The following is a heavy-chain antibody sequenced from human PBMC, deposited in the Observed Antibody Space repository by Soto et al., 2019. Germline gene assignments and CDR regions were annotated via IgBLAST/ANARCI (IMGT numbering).Heavy chain of an antibody. V-gene: IGHV4-31*03. CDR2: IYYSGST. D-gene: IGHD1-1*01. CDR3: ARSRHWNGDYYYYYMDV. J-gene: IGHJ6*03. Sequence: QVQLQESGPGLVKPSQTLSLTCTVSGGSISSGGYYWSWIRQHPGKGLEWIGYIYYSGSTYYNPSLKSRVTISVDTSKNQFSLKLSSVTAADTAVYYCARSRHWNGDYYYYYMDVWGKGTTVTVSS. CDR1: GGSISSGGYY.